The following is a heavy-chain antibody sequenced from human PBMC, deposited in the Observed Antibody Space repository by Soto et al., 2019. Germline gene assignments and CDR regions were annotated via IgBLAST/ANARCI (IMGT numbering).Heavy chain of an antibody. J-gene: IGHJ6*02. CDR3: ARGSYDYYDSSGYFLYYYGMDV. Sequence: QVQLQESGPGLVKPSQTLSLTCTVSGGSISSGGYYWSWIRQHPGKGLEWIGYIYYSGSTYYNPSLKSRVTISVDTSKNQFSLKLSSVTAADTAVYYCARGSYDYYDSSGYFLYYYGMDVWGQGTTVTVSS. CDR1: GGSISSGGYY. CDR2: IYYSGST. V-gene: IGHV4-31*03. D-gene: IGHD3-22*01.